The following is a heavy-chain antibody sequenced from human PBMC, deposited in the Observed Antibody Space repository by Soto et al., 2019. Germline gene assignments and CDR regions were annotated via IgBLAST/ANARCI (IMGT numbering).Heavy chain of an antibody. V-gene: IGHV5-10-1*01. CDR1: GYSFISYW. D-gene: IGHD5-12*01. CDR2: IDPSDSYT. CDR3: ARHGSGYGGSYYYYYGMDV. Sequence: GESLKISCKGSGYSFISYWISWVRQMPGKGLDWMGRIDPSDSYTNYSPSFQGHVTISADKSISTAYLQWSSLKASDTAMYYCARHGSGYGGSYYYYYGMDVWGQGTTVTVSS. J-gene: IGHJ6*02.